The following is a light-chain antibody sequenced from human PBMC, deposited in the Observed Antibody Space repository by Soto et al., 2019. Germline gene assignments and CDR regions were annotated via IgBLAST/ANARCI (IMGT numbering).Light chain of an antibody. CDR2: GAS. V-gene: IGKV3-15*01. CDR3: QQYNNWPIT. CDR1: QSVSSN. J-gene: IGKJ4*01. Sequence: EIVMTQSPATLSVSPGERATLSCRASQSVSSNLAWYQQKPGQAPRLLIYGASTRATAIPARFSGSGSGTEFTLTISSLQSEDFSVYYFQQYNNWPITFGGGTKVEIK.